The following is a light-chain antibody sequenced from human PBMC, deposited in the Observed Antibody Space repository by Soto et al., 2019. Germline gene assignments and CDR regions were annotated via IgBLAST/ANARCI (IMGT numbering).Light chain of an antibody. CDR1: SSDVGGYNY. CDR3: SSYTTSSTLV. CDR2: EVR. J-gene: IGLJ2*01. Sequence: QSVLTQPASVSGSPGQSITISCTATSSDVGGYNYVSWYQQHPGKAPKVLIYEVRNRPSGVSNRFSGSKSGNTASLTISGLQPEDEADYYCSSYTTSSTLVFGGGTKLTVL. V-gene: IGLV2-14*01.